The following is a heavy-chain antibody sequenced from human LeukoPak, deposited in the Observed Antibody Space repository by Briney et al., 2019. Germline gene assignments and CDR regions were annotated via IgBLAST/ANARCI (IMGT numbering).Heavy chain of an antibody. Sequence: PGGSLRLSCAASGFTFSNYAMTWVRQAPGKGLEWVSVISGSGSNTDYADSVKGRFAISRDNAMKTLYLLMSSLRAEDSAIYYCVRYRPAPAWGQGTLVTVAS. CDR2: ISGSGSNT. J-gene: IGHJ1*01. D-gene: IGHD3-16*02. CDR1: GFTFSNYA. CDR3: VRYRPAPA. V-gene: IGHV3-23*01.